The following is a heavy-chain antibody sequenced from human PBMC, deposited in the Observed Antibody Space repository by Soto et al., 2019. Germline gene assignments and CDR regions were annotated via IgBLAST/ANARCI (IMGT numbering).Heavy chain of an antibody. Sequence: SETLSLTCAVYGGSFSGYYWSWIRQPPGKGLEWIGEINHSGSTNYNPSLKSRVTISVDTSKNQFSLKLSSVTAADTAVYYCARGSAYYDFWSGYFNTHFDYWGQGTLVTVSS. J-gene: IGHJ4*02. D-gene: IGHD3-3*01. CDR3: ARGSAYYDFWSGYFNTHFDY. V-gene: IGHV4-34*01. CDR2: INHSGST. CDR1: GGSFSGYY.